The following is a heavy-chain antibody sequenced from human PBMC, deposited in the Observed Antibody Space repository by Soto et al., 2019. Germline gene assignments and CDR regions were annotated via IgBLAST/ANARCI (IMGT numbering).Heavy chain of an antibody. D-gene: IGHD2-21*02. V-gene: IGHV3-23*01. CDR2: ISDSGDTT. CDR1: GFTFSNYA. CDR3: AKEDNAGVVVTTFDY. J-gene: IGHJ4*02. Sequence: EVQLLESGGGLVQPGGSLRLSCAASGFTFSNYAMSWFRQAPGKGLEWLSAISDSGDTTYYIGSVRGLFTISKDNSKNTLYLQSNSMRAEDTAIYYCAKEDNAGVVVTTFDYLGQGTLVTVSS.